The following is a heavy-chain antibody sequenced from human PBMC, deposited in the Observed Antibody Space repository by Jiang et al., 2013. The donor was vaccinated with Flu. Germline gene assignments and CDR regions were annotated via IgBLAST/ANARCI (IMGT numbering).Heavy chain of an antibody. CDR3: ARGGWATVTTLDY. V-gene: IGHV3-11*01. CDR2: I. J-gene: IGHJ4*02. Sequence: IYYADSVKGRFTISRDNAKNSLYLQMNSLRAEDTAVYYCARGGWATVTTLDYWGQGTLVTVSS. D-gene: IGHD4-11*01.